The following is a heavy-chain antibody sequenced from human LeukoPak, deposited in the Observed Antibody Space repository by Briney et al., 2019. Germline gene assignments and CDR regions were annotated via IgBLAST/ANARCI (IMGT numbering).Heavy chain of an antibody. CDR3: ARVSQLGPLDY. V-gene: IGHV3-30*14. D-gene: IGHD3-16*01. CDR1: GFTFSSYA. Sequence: PGGSLRLSCAASGFTFSSYAMHWVRQAPGKGLEWVAIISYDGINKYYADSVKGRFTISRDNSKNTLYLQMNSLRAEDTAVYYCARVSQLGPLDYWGQGTLVTVSS. J-gene: IGHJ4*02. CDR2: ISYDGINK.